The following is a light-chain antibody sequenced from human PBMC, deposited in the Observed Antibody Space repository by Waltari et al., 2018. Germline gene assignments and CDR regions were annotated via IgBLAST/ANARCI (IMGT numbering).Light chain of an antibody. V-gene: IGKV4-1*01. J-gene: IGKJ2*01. Sequence: DIMMTQSPYSLPVSLGERATINCKPSQSILFTSNNKNYLAWYQQRPGQPPKLLIYWASTRESGVPDRFSGSGSGTDFTLTISSLQTEDVAVYYCQQYYSTPYTFGQGTKLEI. CDR1: QSILFTSNNKNY. CDR2: WAS. CDR3: QQYYSTPYT.